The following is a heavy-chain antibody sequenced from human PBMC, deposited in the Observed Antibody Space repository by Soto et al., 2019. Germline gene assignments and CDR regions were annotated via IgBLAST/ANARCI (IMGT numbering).Heavy chain of an antibody. Sequence: ASVKVSCKASGGTFRNHVFNWVRQAPGQGLEWMGGIIPIIGTPNYAQKFQGRVTITADASTSTVYLEVSSLRSQDTAAYYCARDLEFRDGNISHLDYWGQGTLVTVSS. V-gene: IGHV1-69*13. CDR1: GGTFRNHV. J-gene: IGHJ4*02. CDR2: IIPIIGTP. CDR3: ARDLEFRDGNISHLDY. D-gene: IGHD3-10*01.